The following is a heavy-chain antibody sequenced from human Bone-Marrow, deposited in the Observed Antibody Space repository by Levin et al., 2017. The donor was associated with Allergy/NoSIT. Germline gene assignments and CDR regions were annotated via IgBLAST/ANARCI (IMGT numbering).Heavy chain of an antibody. Sequence: GESLKISCAASGFTFSNYAMSWVRQAPGKGLEWVSGISGSGDSTYDGDSVKGRFTISRDNSKNTLHLQMNSLRAEDTAVYYCAKDRDFYGSGSLGNWGQGTLVTVSS. CDR3: AKDRDFYGSGSLGN. J-gene: IGHJ4*02. CDR1: GFTFSNYA. CDR2: ISGSGDST. V-gene: IGHV3-23*01. D-gene: IGHD3-10*01.